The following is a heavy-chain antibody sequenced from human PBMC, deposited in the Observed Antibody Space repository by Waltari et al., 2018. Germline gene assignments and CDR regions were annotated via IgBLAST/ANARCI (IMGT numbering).Heavy chain of an antibody. V-gene: IGHV4-4*07. CDR1: GGSISRYC. CDR2: VCDTGTT. CDR3: ARGPQSSHTWFDP. J-gene: IGHJ5*02. Sequence: QVQLQEPGPGLVKPSETLSLTCTVSGGSISRYCWSWIRQPAGKGLEWIGRVCDTGTTDHNPSLKRRVTMSVDTSKNQFSLKLSSVTAADTALYYCARGPQSSHTWFDPWGQGTLVTVSS.